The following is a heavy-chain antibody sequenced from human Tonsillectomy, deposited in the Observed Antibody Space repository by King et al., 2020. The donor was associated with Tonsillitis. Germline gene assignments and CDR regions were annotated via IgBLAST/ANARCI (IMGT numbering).Heavy chain of an antibody. V-gene: IGHV2-70*11. CDR1: GFSLSTSGMC. D-gene: IGHD6-13*01. CDR2: IDLDDGQ. Sequence: TLKESGPALVKPTQTLTLTCTFSGFSLSTSGMCVSWFRQSPGKALEWLARIDLDDGQYYSPSLKTRLPISKDTSKNQVVLTMTNMDPVDTATYYCARINIPAAGNGGWVAHYYMDVWGKGTTVTVSS. J-gene: IGHJ6*03. CDR3: ARINIPAAGNGGWVAHYYMDV.